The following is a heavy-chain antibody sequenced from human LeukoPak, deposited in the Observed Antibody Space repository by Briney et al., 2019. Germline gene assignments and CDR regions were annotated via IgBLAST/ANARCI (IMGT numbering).Heavy chain of an antibody. CDR1: GFTFSSYS. V-gene: IGHV3-21*01. J-gene: IGHJ4*02. D-gene: IGHD1-26*01. CDR3: ARARKEWELLSGY. CDR2: ISSSSSYI. Sequence: GGSLRLSCATSGFTFSSYSMSWVRQAPGKGLEWVSSISSSSSYIYYADSVKGRFTISRDNAKNSLYLQMNSLRAEDTAVYYCARARKEWELLSGYWGQGTLVTVSS.